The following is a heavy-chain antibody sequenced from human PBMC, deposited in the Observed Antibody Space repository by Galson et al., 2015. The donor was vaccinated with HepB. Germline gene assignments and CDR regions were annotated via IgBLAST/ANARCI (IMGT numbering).Heavy chain of an antibody. CDR2: INPYSGDT. CDR3: ARDSEFIAVAGSFGAFDF. V-gene: IGHV1-2*02. Sequence: SVKVSCKASGYIFTAYYMHWVRQAPGQRPQWMGWINPYSGDTNYAESFQGRVTMTRDTSIGTAYMELSRLRSDDTAVYYCARDSEFIAVAGSFGAFDFWGRGTMVTVSS. J-gene: IGHJ3*01. D-gene: IGHD6-19*01. CDR1: GYIFTAYY.